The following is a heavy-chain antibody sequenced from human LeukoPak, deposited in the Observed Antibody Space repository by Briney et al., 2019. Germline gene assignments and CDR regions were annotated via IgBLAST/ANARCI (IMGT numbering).Heavy chain of an antibody. D-gene: IGHD1-14*01. CDR1: GFTFSSYG. J-gene: IGHJ4*02. Sequence: TGGSLRLSCAASGFTFSSYGMHWVRQAPGKGLEWVAVISYDGSNKYYADSVKGRFTISRDNSKNTLYLQMNSLRAEDTAVYYCAKDNHDYWGQGTLVTVSS. V-gene: IGHV3-30*18. CDR2: ISYDGSNK. CDR3: AKDNHDY.